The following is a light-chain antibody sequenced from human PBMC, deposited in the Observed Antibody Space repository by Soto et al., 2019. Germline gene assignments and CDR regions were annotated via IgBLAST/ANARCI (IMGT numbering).Light chain of an antibody. CDR3: SSYTTSTTPVV. V-gene: IGLV2-14*03. CDR1: SSDVGGYNY. CDR2: DVS. Sequence: QSVLTQPASVSGSPGQSITISCTGTSSDVGGYNYVSWYQQHPGKAPKLMIYDVSNRPSGVSNRFSGSKSGNTASLTISGLQADDEAAYYCSSYTTSTTPVVFGGGTKVTVL. J-gene: IGLJ2*01.